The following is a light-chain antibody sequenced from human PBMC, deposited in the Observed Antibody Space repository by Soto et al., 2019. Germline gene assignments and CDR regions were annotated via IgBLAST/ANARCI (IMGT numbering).Light chain of an antibody. J-gene: IGLJ1*01. V-gene: IGLV2-14*01. CDR3: RSYTSSSTQV. CDR2: DVS. Sequence: QSVLTQPASLSGSPGQSITISCTGTSRDVGGYNYVSWYQQHPGKAPKLMIYDVSNRPSGVSNRFSGSKSGNTASLTISGLQAEVEADYYCRSYTSSSTQVFGTGTKVTVL. CDR1: SRDVGGYNY.